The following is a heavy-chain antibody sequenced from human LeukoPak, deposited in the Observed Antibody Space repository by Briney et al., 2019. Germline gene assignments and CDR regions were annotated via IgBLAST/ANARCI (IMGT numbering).Heavy chain of an antibody. CDR2: IYPGDSDT. CDR3: ARHKGGDYGDDPYDAFDI. V-gene: IGHV5-51*01. Sequence: GESLKISCKGSGYSFTSYWIGWVRQMPGKGLEWMGIIYPGDSDTRYSPSFQGQVTISADKSISTAYLQWSSLKASDTAMYYCARHKGGDYGDDPYDAFDIWGQGTMVTVSS. J-gene: IGHJ3*02. CDR1: GYSFTSYW. D-gene: IGHD4-17*01.